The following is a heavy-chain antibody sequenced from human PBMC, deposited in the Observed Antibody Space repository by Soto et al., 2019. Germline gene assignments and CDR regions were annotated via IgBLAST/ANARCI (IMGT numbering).Heavy chain of an antibody. J-gene: IGHJ4*02. D-gene: IGHD6-6*01. CDR1: GFTFSSYA. CDR3: ARGYSSSYYFDY. Sequence: GGSLRLSCAASGFTFSSYAMHWVRQAPGKGLEWVAVISYDGSNKYYAGSVKGRFTISRDNSKNTLYLQMNSLRAEDTAVYYCARGYSSSYYFDYWGQGTLVTVSS. CDR2: ISYDGSNK. V-gene: IGHV3-30-3*01.